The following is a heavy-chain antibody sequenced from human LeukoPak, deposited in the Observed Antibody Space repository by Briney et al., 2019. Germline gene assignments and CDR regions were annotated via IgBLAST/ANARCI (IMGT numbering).Heavy chain of an antibody. CDR3: ARVLTYDSSGYYSSHAFDI. CDR2: IYRSEDS. J-gene: IGHJ3*02. V-gene: IGHV4-4*02. CDR1: GGSISSSDW. Sequence: SGTLSLTCAVSGGSISSSDWWSWVRQPPGRGLEWIGYIYRSEDSNYNPSLKSRVTMSVDKSKNQFSLRLSSVTAADTAVYYCARVLTYDSSGYYSSHAFDIWGQGTMVTVSS. D-gene: IGHD3-22*01.